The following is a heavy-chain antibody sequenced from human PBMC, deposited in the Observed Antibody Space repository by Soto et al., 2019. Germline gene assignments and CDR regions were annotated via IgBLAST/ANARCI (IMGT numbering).Heavy chain of an antibody. CDR2: IHHSGTT. J-gene: IGHJ5*02. D-gene: IGHD3-10*01. CDR3: ASLPAVSGSVGWFDP. V-gene: IGHV4-59*08. CDR1: GVSITTYY. Sequence: QVQLQESGPGLVNPSETLSLTCTVSGVSITTYYWSWIRQTPGEGLEWIAYIHHSGTTNYRPSLKSRVTIAVDRSNNQFSLRLTAVTAADTAVYYCASLPAVSGSVGWFDPWGQGALVTISS.